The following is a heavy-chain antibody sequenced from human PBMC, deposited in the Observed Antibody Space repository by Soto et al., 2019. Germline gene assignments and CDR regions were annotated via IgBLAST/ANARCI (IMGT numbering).Heavy chain of an antibody. J-gene: IGHJ5*02. CDR1: GFTFSSYE. CDR3: ARATGYDSSGYYHNWFDP. D-gene: IGHD3-22*01. V-gene: IGHV3-48*03. CDR2: ISSSGSTI. Sequence: EVQLVESGGGLVQPGGSLRLSCAASGFTFSSYEMNWVRQAPGKGLEWVSYISSSGSTIYYADSVKGRFTISRDNAKNSLYLQMNSLRAEDTAVYYCARATGYDSSGYYHNWFDPWGQGTLVTVSS.